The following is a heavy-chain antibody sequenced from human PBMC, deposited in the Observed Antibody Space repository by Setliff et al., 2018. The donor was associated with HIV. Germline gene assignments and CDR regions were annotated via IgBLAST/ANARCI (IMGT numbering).Heavy chain of an antibody. V-gene: IGHV4-34*01. CDR3: ARHQDLNYYDSSSFDY. CDR2: INHSGST. J-gene: IGHJ4*02. D-gene: IGHD3-22*01. CDR1: GGSFSGYY. Sequence: PSETLSLTCAVYGGSFSGYYWSWIRQSPGKGLEWIGEINHSGSTKYNPSPKSRATISVDTSKNQFSLRLNSVTAADTAVYFCARHQDLNYYDSSSFDYWGQGTLVTVSS.